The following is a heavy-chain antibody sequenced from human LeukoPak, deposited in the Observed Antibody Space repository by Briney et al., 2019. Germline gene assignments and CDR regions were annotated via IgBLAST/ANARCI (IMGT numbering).Heavy chain of an antibody. CDR3: SSWRPDLDDC. J-gene: IGHJ4*02. Sequence: SVKVSCKASGGTFSSYAISWVRQAPGQGLEWMGGIIPIFGTANYAQKFQGRVTITADESTSTAYMELSSLRSEDTAVYYCSSWRPDLDDCWGQGTLVTVSS. V-gene: IGHV1-69*13. CDR1: GGTFSSYA. D-gene: IGHD6-13*01. CDR2: IIPIFGTA.